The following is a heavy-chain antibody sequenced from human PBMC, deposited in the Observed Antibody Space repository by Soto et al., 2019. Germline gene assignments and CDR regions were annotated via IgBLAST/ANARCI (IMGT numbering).Heavy chain of an antibody. D-gene: IGHD6-6*01. CDR2: IVVGSGNT. Sequence: EASVKVSCKASGFTFTSSAVQWVRQARGQRLEWIGWIVVGSGNTNYAQKFQERVTITRDMSTSTAYMELSSLRSEDTAVYYCAADPYSSPYYFDYWGQGTLVTVSS. CDR3: AADPYSSPYYFDY. J-gene: IGHJ4*02. V-gene: IGHV1-58*01. CDR1: GFTFTSSA.